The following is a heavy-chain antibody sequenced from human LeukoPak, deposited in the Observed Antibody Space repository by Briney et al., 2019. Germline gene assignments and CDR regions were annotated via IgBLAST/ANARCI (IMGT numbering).Heavy chain of an antibody. Sequence: ASVKVSYKASGYTFTSYGISWVRQAPGQGLEWMGWISAYNGNTNYAQKLQGRVTMTTDTSTSTAYMELRSLRSDDTAVYYCARDLAALSSGYPFDYWGQGTLVTVSS. CDR2: ISAYNGNT. CDR1: GYTFTSYG. V-gene: IGHV1-18*01. D-gene: IGHD6-13*01. J-gene: IGHJ4*02. CDR3: ARDLAALSSGYPFDY.